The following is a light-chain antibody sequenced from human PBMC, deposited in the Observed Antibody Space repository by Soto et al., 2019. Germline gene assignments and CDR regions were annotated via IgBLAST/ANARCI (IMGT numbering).Light chain of an antibody. CDR1: SSDVGGYNY. CDR3: SSYTTSGSFVV. Sequence: QSALTQPASVSGSPGQSITISCTGTSSDVGGYNYVSWYQQHPGKAPKLMISDVSSRPSGVSDRFSGSKSGNTASLTISGLQAGDEATYYCSSYTTSGSFVVFGGGTQLTVL. V-gene: IGLV2-14*01. J-gene: IGLJ2*01. CDR2: DVS.